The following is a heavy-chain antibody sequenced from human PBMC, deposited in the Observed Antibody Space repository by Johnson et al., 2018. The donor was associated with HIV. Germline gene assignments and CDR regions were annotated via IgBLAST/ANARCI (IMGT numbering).Heavy chain of an antibody. Sequence: QVQVVESGGGLVQPGRSLRLSCAASGFTFDDYAMHWVRQAPGKGLEWVSVIYSGGSTYYAESVKGRFTISRDNSKNTLYLQMNSLRAEDTAVYYCAREGIAAAGPGDDAFDIWGQGTMVTVSS. CDR2: IYSGGST. V-gene: IGHV3-NL1*01. D-gene: IGHD6-13*01. CDR3: AREGIAAAGPGDDAFDI. J-gene: IGHJ3*02. CDR1: GFTFDDYA.